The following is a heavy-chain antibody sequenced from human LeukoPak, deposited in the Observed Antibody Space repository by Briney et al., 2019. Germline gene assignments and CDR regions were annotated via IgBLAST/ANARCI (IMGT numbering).Heavy chain of an antibody. V-gene: IGHV3-11*03. J-gene: IGHJ4*02. CDR1: GFTFSDYY. CDR2: ISSSSSYT. D-gene: IGHD2-8*02. Sequence: GGSLRLSCAASGFTFSDYYMSWIRQAPGKGLEWVSDISSSSSYTNYADSVKGRFTISRDNAKNSLYLQMNSLRAEDAAVYYCASAVVSQTDYWGQGTLVTVSS. CDR3: ASAVVSQTDY.